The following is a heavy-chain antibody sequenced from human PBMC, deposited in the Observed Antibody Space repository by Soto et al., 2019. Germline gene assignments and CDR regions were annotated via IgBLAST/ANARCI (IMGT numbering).Heavy chain of an antibody. V-gene: IGHV1-69*13. D-gene: IGHD3-22*01. J-gene: IGHJ4*02. CDR3: ARPSSGDSLLFDY. CDR2: IIPIFGTA. Sequence: EASVKVSCKASGGTFSSYAISWVRQAPGQGLEWMGGIIPIFGTANYAQKFQGRVTITADESTSTAYMELSSLRSEDTAVYYCARPSSGDSLLFDYWGQGTLVTVSS. CDR1: GGTFSSYA.